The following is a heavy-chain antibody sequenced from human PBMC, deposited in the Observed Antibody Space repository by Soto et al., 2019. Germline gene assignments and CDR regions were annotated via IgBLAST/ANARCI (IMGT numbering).Heavy chain of an antibody. CDR3: ATGRGSGGFDS. V-gene: IGHV1-69*01. CDR2: SIPIFGTA. Sequence: QVQLVQSGTEVKKPGSSVRVSCKASGGTSNRFAFSWVRQAPGQGLEWMGGSIPIFGTANYAPRFQGRATITADESTSTVYMELSGLISDDTATYYCATGRGSGGFDSWGQGTQVLVSS. J-gene: IGHJ4*02. D-gene: IGHD3-16*01. CDR1: GGTSNRFA.